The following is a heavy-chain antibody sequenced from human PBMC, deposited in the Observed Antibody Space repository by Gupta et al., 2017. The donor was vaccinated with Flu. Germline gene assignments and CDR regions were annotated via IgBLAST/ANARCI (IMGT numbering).Heavy chain of an antibody. CDR1: NTAA. CDR3: ARTEAAGRYLDL. V-gene: IGHV6-1*01. CDR2: TYYRSKWYN. J-gene: IGHJ2*01. Sequence: NTAAWNWVRQSPSRGLEWLGRTYYRSKWYNDYAVSVKSRITINPDTSKNQFSLQLNSVTPEDTAIYYCARTEAAGRYLDLWGRGTLVTVSS.